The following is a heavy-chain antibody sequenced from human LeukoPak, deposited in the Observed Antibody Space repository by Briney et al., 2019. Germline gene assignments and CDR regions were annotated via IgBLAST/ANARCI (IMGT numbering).Heavy chain of an antibody. CDR1: GGSISTSSYY. V-gene: IGHV4-39*01. Sequence: SESLSLTCTVSGGSISTSSYYWGWIRQPPGEGLEWIGNIYYTGSSYYNPSLKSRVTISVDTSKNQFSLRLSSVTAADTAVYYCARLGRYYYGSGYYPIYFDYWGPGTLVTVSS. J-gene: IGHJ4*02. CDR3: ARLGRYYYGSGYYPIYFDY. D-gene: IGHD3-22*01. CDR2: IYYTGSS.